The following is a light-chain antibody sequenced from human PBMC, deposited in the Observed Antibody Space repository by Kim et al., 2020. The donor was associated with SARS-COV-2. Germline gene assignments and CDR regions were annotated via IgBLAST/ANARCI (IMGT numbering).Light chain of an antibody. J-gene: IGLJ1*01. CDR3: NSRDSSGYHLLYV. V-gene: IGLV3-19*01. Sequence: SSELTQDPAVSVALGQTVRITCQGDSLRRYYASWYQQKPGQAPVLVIYGKNNRPSGIPDRFSGSSSGNTASLTITGAQAEDEADYYCNSRDSSGYHLLYV. CDR2: GKN. CDR1: SLRRYY.